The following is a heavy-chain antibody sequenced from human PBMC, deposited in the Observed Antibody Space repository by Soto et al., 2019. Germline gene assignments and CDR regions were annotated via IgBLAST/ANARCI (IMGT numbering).Heavy chain of an antibody. CDR1: GFTFSSYA. J-gene: IGHJ4*02. D-gene: IGHD6-19*01. Sequence: PGGSIRLSCASSGFTFSSYAMHWVRQAPGKGLEWVAVISYDGSNKYYAASVKGRFTISRDNSKNTLYLQMNSLRDEDMFLYYCAKDSRVAAQMYFDYWGQGTLVPVSS. CDR2: ISYDGSNK. CDR3: AKDSRVAAQMYFDY. V-gene: IGHV3-30-3*01.